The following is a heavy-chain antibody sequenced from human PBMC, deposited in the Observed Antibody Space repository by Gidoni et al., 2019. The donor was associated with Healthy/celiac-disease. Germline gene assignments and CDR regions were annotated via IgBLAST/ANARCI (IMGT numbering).Heavy chain of an antibody. J-gene: IGHJ4*02. CDR1: GFPFRSYS. Sequence: EVQLVESGGGLVKPGGSLRLSCEASGFPFRSYSMNWVRQAPGKGLEWVSSISSSSSYIYYADSVKGRFTISRDNAKNSLYLQMNSLRAEDTAVYYCARDQMYCGGDCYHFDYWGQGTLVTVSS. CDR3: ARDQMYCGGDCYHFDY. CDR2: ISSSSSYI. V-gene: IGHV3-21*01. D-gene: IGHD2-21*02.